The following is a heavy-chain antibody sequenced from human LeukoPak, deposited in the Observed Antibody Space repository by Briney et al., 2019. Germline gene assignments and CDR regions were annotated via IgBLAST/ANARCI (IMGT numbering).Heavy chain of an antibody. CDR1: GYTLTELS. D-gene: IGHD3-22*01. V-gene: IGHV1-24*01. Sequence: ASVKVSCKVSGYTLTELSMHWVRQAPGKGLEWMGGFDPEDGETIYAQKFQGRVTMTEDTSTDTAYMELSSLRSEDTAVYYCATYYYDSSGYYYIAFDIWGQGTMVTVSS. J-gene: IGHJ3*02. CDR3: ATYYYDSSGYYYIAFDI. CDR2: FDPEDGET.